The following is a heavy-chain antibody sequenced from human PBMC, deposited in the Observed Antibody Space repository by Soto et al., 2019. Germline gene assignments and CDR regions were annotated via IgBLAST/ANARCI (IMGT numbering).Heavy chain of an antibody. CDR3: ARESEDLTSNFDY. Sequence: GGSLRLSCVASGFTFRSYEMNWVRQAPGKGLEWVSYISSSGSVIKYGDSVKGRFTISRDNAKNSLYLEMNSLRAEDTAVYYCARESEDLTSNFDYWGQGTLVTVSS. CDR2: ISSSGSVI. CDR1: GFTFRSYE. J-gene: IGHJ4*02. V-gene: IGHV3-48*03.